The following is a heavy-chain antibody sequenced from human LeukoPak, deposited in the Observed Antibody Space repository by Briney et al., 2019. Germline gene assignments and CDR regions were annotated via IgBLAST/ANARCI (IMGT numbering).Heavy chain of an antibody. CDR2: IYYSGST. CDR3: ASQPSYCSSTSCYAIWFDP. D-gene: IGHD2-2*01. CDR1: GGSISSHY. V-gene: IGHV4-59*11. Sequence: PSETLSLTCTVSGGSISSHYWSWIRQPPGKTLEWIGYIYYSGSTNYNPSLRSRVTISVDSSKNQFSLKLSSVTAADTAVYYCASQPSYCSSTSCYAIWFDPWGQGTLVTVSS. J-gene: IGHJ5*02.